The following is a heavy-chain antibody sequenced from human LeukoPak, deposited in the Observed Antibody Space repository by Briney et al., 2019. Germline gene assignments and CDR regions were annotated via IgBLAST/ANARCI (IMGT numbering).Heavy chain of an antibody. Sequence: ASVKVSCKASGYTFTSYDINWVRQATGQGLEWMGWINPNSGSTGYAQKFQGRVTMTRNTSICTAYMELRSLRSEDTAVYYCARGLYYGSGSYYNVVVYWGQGTLVTVSS. CDR3: ARGLYYGSGSYYNVVVY. V-gene: IGHV1-8*01. J-gene: IGHJ4*02. CDR1: GYTFTSYD. CDR2: INPNSGST. D-gene: IGHD3-10*01.